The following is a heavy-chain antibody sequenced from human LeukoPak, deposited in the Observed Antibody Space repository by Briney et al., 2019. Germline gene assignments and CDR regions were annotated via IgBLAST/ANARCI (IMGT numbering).Heavy chain of an antibody. CDR1: GFTFSSYT. CDR2: INKSGGST. V-gene: IGHV3-23*01. J-gene: IGHJ4*02. Sequence: GGSLRLSCAASGFTFSSYTMSWVRQAPGKGLEWVSAINKSGGSTYYAGSVKGRFTISRDNSKNTLYLQMNSLRAEDTAVYYCARDRDPSSRTYFDYWGQGTLVTVSS. CDR3: ARDRDPSSRTYFDY. D-gene: IGHD6-13*01.